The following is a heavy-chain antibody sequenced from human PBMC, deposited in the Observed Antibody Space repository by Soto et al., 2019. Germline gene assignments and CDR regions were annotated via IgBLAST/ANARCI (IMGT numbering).Heavy chain of an antibody. CDR3: ARDRELYYDFWSGPKDAFDI. CDR1: GGTFSSYA. Sequence: SVKVSCKASGGTFSSYAISWVRQAPGQGLEWMGGIIPIFGTANYAQKFQGRVTITADVSTSTAYMELSSLRSEDTAVYYCARDRELYYDFWSGPKDAFDIWGQGTMVTVSS. CDR2: IIPIFGTA. D-gene: IGHD3-3*01. V-gene: IGHV1-69*13. J-gene: IGHJ3*02.